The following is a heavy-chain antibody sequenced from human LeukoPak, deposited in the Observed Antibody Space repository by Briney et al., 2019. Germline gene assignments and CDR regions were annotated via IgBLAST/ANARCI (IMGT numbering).Heavy chain of an antibody. V-gene: IGHV1-46*01. CDR2: INPSGGST. CDR1: GYTFTSYY. CDR3: ATSQGGLEALDY. J-gene: IGHJ4*02. Sequence: ASVTVSCKASGYTFTSYYMHWVRQAPGQGLEWMGIINPSGGSTSYAQKFQGRVTMTRDTSTSTVYMELSSLRSEDTAVYYCATSQGGLEALDYWGQGTLVTVSS. D-gene: IGHD6-6*01.